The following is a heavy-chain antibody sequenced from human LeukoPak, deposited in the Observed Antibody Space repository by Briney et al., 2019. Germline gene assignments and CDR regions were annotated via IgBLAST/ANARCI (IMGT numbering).Heavy chain of an antibody. CDR2: IYYSGNT. CDR3: ASHAGYTSAWSSYYYIDV. CDR1: GGSITSSSFY. V-gene: IGHV4-39*01. D-gene: IGHD6-19*01. Sequence: KTSETLSLTCSVSGGSITSSSFYWGWLRQPPGKGLEWIGPIYYSGNTYYNPSLKSRVTISVDTSKNQFSLNLKSVTAADTAVHYCASHAGYTSAWSSYYYIDVWGKGTTVTVSS. J-gene: IGHJ6*03.